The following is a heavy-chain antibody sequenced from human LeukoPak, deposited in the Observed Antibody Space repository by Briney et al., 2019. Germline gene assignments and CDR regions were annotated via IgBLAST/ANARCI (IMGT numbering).Heavy chain of an antibody. CDR2: IKQDGSEK. D-gene: IGHD2-15*01. J-gene: IGHJ5*02. CDR1: GFTFSSHW. CDR3: ARDLGWASGGSCYDH. V-gene: IGHV3-7*01. Sequence: GGSLRLSCAASGFTFSSHWMSWVRQGPGKGLEWVANIKQDGSEKYYVDSVKGRFTISRDNAKNSLYLQMNSLRAEDTAVYYCARDLGWASGGSCYDHWGQGTLVTVSS.